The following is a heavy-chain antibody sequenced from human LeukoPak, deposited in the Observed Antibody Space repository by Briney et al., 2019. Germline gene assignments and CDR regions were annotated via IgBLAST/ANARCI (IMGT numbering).Heavy chain of an antibody. V-gene: IGHV3-64D*09. J-gene: IGHJ6*02. CDR1: GFPYSSYA. CDR3: VRGYSFGPYGMDV. D-gene: IGHD2-15*01. Sequence: GGSLRLSCSASGFPYSSYATHWVRQAPGKGLEYVSAISDSGGSTYYADSVKGRFTISRDNSKNTLYLQMSSLRAEDTAVYFCVRGYSFGPYGMDVWGQGTTVTVSS. CDR2: ISDSGGST.